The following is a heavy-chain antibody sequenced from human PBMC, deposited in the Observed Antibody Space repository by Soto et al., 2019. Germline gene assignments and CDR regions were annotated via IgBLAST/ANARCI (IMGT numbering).Heavy chain of an antibody. Sequence: GGSLRLSCAASGFSFSSYDIHWVRQAPGKGLEWVAVIWYDGSNKYYADSVKGRFTISRDNSKNTLYLQMNSLRADDTAVYYCARGYSSSRDLVYWGQGTLVTVSS. D-gene: IGHD6-13*01. CDR3: ARGYSSSRDLVY. V-gene: IGHV3-33*01. J-gene: IGHJ4*02. CDR2: IWYDGSNK. CDR1: GFSFSSYD.